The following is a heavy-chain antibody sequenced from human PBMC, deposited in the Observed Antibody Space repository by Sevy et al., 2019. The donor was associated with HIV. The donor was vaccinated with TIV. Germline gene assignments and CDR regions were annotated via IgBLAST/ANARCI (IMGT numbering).Heavy chain of an antibody. J-gene: IGHJ4*02. Sequence: SETLSLTCTVSGGSISSYYWSWIRQPPGKGLEWIGYIYYSGSTNYNPSLKSRVTISVDTSKNQFSLKLSSVTAADTAVYYCARDMLGYCSSTSCYSEGYFDYWGQGTLVTVSS. CDR2: IYYSGST. D-gene: IGHD2-2*01. CDR3: ARDMLGYCSSTSCYSEGYFDY. V-gene: IGHV4-59*01. CDR1: GGSISSYY.